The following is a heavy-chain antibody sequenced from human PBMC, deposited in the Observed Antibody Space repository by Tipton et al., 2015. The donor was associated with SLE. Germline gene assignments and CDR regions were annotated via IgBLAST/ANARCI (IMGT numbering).Heavy chain of an antibody. J-gene: IGHJ5*02. CDR3: ARLVVVAAISWFDP. D-gene: IGHD2-15*01. Sequence: TLSLTCTVSGDSISSSSFNWGWIRQPPGKGLEWLANIYYSGSTDYNPSLKSRVTILVDTPKNQFSLKVRSVTAADTAVYYCARLVVVAAISWFDPWGQGTLVTVSS. CDR1: GDSISSSSFN. V-gene: IGHV4-39*01. CDR2: IYYSGST.